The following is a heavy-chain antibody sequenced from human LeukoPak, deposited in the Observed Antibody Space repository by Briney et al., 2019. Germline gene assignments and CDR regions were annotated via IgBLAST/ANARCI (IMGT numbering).Heavy chain of an antibody. CDR2: ISGSGDNT. CDR3: AKAPSSGSFYFDC. J-gene: IGHJ4*02. CDR1: GFTFSSYA. V-gene: IGHV3-23*01. Sequence: GGSLRLSCAASGFTFSSYAMSWVRQAPGKGLEWVSAISGSGDNTYYADSVKGRFTISRDNSKNTLYLQMNSLRAEDTAVYYCAKAPSSGSFYFDCWGQGTLVTVSS. D-gene: IGHD6-19*01.